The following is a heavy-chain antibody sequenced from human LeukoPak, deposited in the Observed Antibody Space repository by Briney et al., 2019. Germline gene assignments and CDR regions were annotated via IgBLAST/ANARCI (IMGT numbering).Heavy chain of an antibody. CDR2: IIQDGSEK. V-gene: IGHV3-7*03. D-gene: IGHD3-16*01. Sequence: PGGSLRLSCAASGFIFSSYWMSWVRQAPGKGLEWVANIIQDGSEKYYVDSVKGRFTISRDNAKNSLYLQMSNLRAEDTAVYFCARGGGLDVWGQGATVTVSS. CDR3: ARGGGLDV. CDR1: GFIFSSYW. J-gene: IGHJ6*02.